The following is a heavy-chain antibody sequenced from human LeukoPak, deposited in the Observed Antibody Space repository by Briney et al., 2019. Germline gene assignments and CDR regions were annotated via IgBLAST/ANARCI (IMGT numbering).Heavy chain of an antibody. Sequence: PSETLSLTCTVSGGSISSYYWSWIRQPPGKGLEWIGYIYYSGSTNYNPSLKSRVTISVDTSKNQFSLKLSSVTAADTAVYYCSGGAPPYYVWGSYPYYYGMDVWGQGTTVTVSS. D-gene: IGHD3-16*02. CDR2: IYYSGST. CDR1: GGSISSYY. J-gene: IGHJ6*02. CDR3: SGGAPPYYVWGSYPYYYGMDV. V-gene: IGHV4-59*01.